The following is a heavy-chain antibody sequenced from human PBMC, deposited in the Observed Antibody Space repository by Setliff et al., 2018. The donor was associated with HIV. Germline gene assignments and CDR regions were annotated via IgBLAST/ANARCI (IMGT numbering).Heavy chain of an antibody. CDR3: GREDCSGGSCYAYPDY. CDR1: GYTFINYG. V-gene: IGHV1-18*01. Sequence: PSVKVSCKASGYTFINYGISWVRQAPGQGLEWMGWINTYSGNTNYAQKLQGRLTMTTEKSTSTVYMELRNLRSDDTAVYYCGREDCSGGSCYAYPDYWGQGTLVTVSS. J-gene: IGHJ4*02. D-gene: IGHD2-15*01. CDR2: INTYSGNT.